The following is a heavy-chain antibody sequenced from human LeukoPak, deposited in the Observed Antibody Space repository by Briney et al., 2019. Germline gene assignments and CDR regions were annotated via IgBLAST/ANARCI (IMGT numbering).Heavy chain of an antibody. Sequence: PSETLSLTCTVSGRSISSYYWSWIRQPPGKGLEWIGYIYYSGSTNYNPSLKSRVTISVDTSQNQFSLKLSSVTAADTAVYSCARAAYYYGSWHYYNEDYYYYYMDVWGEGTTVTAS. V-gene: IGHV4-59*01. CDR2: IYYSGST. CDR1: GRSISSYY. J-gene: IGHJ6*03. CDR3: ARAAYYYGSWHYYNEDYYYYYMDV. D-gene: IGHD3-10*01.